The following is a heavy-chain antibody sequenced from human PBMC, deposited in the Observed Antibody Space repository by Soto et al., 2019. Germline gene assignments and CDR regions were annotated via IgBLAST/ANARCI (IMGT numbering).Heavy chain of an antibody. Sequence: QVQLVQSGAEVKKPGAPGKFSCKAPGSTSPSIILNGGRQATGQGLEWMGWMNPNSANTGYAQKFQGRVTMTRNTSISTAYMELSSLRSEDTAVYYCAREGVRGMDVWGQGTTVTVSS. CDR3: AREGVRGMDV. CDR1: GSTSPSII. V-gene: IGHV1-8*01. CDR2: MNPNSANT. J-gene: IGHJ6*02. D-gene: IGHD3-16*01.